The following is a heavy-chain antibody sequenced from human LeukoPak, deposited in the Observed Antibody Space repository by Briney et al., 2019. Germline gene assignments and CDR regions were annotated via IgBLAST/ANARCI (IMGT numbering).Heavy chain of an antibody. J-gene: IGHJ3*02. V-gene: IGHV4-4*07. CDR2: IYTSGST. D-gene: IGHD6-19*01. Sequence: SETLSLTCTVSGGSISYYYWSWIRQPAGKGLEWIGRIYTSGSTNYNPSLKSRVTMSVDTSKNQFSLKLSSVTAADTAVYYCARLEIAVAGIDAFDIWGQGTMVTVSS. CDR1: GGSISYYY. CDR3: ARLEIAVAGIDAFDI.